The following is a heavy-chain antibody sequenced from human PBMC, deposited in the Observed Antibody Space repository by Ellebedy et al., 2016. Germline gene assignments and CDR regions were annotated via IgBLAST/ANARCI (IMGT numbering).Heavy chain of an antibody. Sequence: VSVKVSCKASGYTFTSYGISWVRQAPGQGLEWMGWISAYNGNTNYAQKLQGRVTMTTDTSTSTAYMELRSLRSDDTAVYYCARDRKAVPAAIPTGLFASWFDPWGQGTLVTVSS. D-gene: IGHD2-2*01. CDR1: GYTFTSYG. V-gene: IGHV1-18*01. J-gene: IGHJ5*02. CDR2: ISAYNGNT. CDR3: ARDRKAVPAAIPTGLFASWFDP.